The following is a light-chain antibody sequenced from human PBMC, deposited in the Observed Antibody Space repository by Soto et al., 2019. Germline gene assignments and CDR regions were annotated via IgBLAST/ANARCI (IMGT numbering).Light chain of an antibody. J-gene: IGKJ4*01. CDR2: AAS. Sequence: DIQMTQSPSSLSASVGDRVTITCRASQSISSYLNWYQQKPGKAPKLLIYAASSLQSGVPSRFSGSGAGTDDTLTISSIQPEDFATYYCQQSYSTPPLTFGGGTKVEIK. V-gene: IGKV1-39*01. CDR1: QSISSY. CDR3: QQSYSTPPLT.